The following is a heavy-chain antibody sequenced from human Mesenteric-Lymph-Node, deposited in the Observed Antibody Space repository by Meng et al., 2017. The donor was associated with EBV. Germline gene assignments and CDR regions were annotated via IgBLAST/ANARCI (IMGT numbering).Heavy chain of an antibody. CDR3: AGRGFYTLFDY. V-gene: IGHV4-39*07. CDR2: VSYSGTT. Sequence: QLQLQASGPGLVNPSETLSLSCTVSGGFISRSGFYWGWIRQPPGKGLEWIGRVSYSGTTSYNPSLRSRVTISADTSKNQFSLRLTSLTAADTAIYYCAGRGFYTLFDYWGQGTLVTVSS. D-gene: IGHD3-3*01. J-gene: IGHJ4*02. CDR1: GGFISRSGFY.